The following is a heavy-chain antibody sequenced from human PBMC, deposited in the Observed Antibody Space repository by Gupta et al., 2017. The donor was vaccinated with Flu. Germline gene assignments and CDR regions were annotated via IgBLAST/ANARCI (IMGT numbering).Heavy chain of an antibody. Sequence: ISSSSSYIYYADSVKGRFTISRDNAKNSLYLQMNSLRAEDTAVYYCARDGYYGSGSYLSDYWGQGTLVTVSS. CDR2: ISSSSSYI. V-gene: IGHV3-21*01. D-gene: IGHD3-10*01. CDR3: ARDGYYGSGSYLSDY. J-gene: IGHJ4*02.